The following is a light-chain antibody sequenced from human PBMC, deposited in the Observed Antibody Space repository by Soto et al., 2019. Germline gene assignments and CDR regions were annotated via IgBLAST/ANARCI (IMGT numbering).Light chain of an antibody. CDR2: GAS. CDR1: QTVSSN. V-gene: IGKV3-15*01. J-gene: IGKJ2*01. CDR3: QQYNNWPPYT. Sequence: ERPMTQSPATLSVSPGERATLSCRASQTVSSNLAWYQQKPGQAPRLLIYGASTRATCIPARFSGSGSGTELTLTISSLQSEDFAVYYCQQYNNWPPYTFGQGTKLEIK.